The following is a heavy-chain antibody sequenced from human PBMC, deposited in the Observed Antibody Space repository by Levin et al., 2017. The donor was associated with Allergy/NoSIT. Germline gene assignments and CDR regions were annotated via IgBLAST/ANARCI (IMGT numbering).Heavy chain of an antibody. J-gene: IGHJ4*02. V-gene: IGHV4-30-4*01. CDR2: IYYSGSI. Sequence: SETLSLTCTVSGGSITSGDYYWSWIRQPPGKGLEWIGYIYYSGSIDYNPSLKSRVTMSVDTSKNQFSLKLSSVAAADTAVYYCARVSAGGYSTSPYYFDYWGQGTLVTVSS. D-gene: IGHD6-6*01. CDR3: ARVSAGGYSTSPYYFDY. CDR1: GGSITSGDYY.